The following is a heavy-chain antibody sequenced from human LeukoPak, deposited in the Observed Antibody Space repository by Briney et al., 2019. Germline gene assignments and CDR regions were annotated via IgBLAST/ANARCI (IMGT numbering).Heavy chain of an antibody. CDR1: GGTTDDYG. J-gene: IGHJ6*03. CDR3: ARSLATSYYYMDV. D-gene: IGHD5-12*01. CDR2: ISYDGSNK. Sequence: GGSLRLSCAASGGTTDDYGMSWVRQAPGKGLEWVAVISYDGSNKYYADSVKGRFTISRDNSKNTLYLQMNSLRAEDTAVYYCARSLATSYYYMDVWGKGTTVTVSS. V-gene: IGHV3-30*03.